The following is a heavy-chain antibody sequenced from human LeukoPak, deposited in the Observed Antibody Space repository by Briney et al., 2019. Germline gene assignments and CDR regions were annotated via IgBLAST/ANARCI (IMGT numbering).Heavy chain of an antibody. D-gene: IGHD1-26*01. CDR2: FDPEDGET. J-gene: IGHJ4*02. CDR1: GYTLTELS. V-gene: IGHV1-24*01. CDR3: ATIVGYYFDY. Sequence: ASVKVSCKVSGYTLTELSIHWVRQAPGKGLEWMGGFDPEDGETIYAQKFQGRVTMTEDTSTDTAYMELSSLRFEDTAVYYCATIVGYYFDYWGQGTLVTVSS.